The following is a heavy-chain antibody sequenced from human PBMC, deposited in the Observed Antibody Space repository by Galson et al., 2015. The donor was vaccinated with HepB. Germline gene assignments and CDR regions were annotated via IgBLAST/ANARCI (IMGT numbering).Heavy chain of an antibody. J-gene: IGHJ6*02. V-gene: IGHV3-23*01. CDR3: GKALRPTAIRYYGMDV. CDR2: IGGSGTT. CDR1: GFTLSSYA. Sequence: SLRLSCAASGFTLSSYAMSWVRQPPGRGLEWVSVIGGSGTTFYADSVKGRFTISRDSSKNTLYLQMNSLTADDTAVYYCGKALRPTAIRYYGMDVWGQGTTVTVSS. D-gene: IGHD3-10*01.